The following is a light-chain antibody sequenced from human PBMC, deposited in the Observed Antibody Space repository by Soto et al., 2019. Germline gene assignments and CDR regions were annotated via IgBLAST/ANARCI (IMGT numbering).Light chain of an antibody. J-gene: IGLJ2*01. CDR3: SSFTNNNTPHVV. Sequence: QSALTQPASVSGSPGQSITISCTGTSSDVGGYNYVSWYQQHPGKAPKLIIYGVSNRPSGVSNRFSGSKSGNTASLTISGLQAEDEADYYCSSFTNNNTPHVVFGGGTKVTVL. CDR2: GVS. CDR1: SSDVGGYNY. V-gene: IGLV2-14*01.